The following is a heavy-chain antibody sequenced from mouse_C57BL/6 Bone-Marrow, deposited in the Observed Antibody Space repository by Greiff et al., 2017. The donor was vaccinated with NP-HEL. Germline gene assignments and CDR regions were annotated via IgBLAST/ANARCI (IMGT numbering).Heavy chain of an antibody. V-gene: IGHV1-59*01. Sequence: QVQLKQPGAELVRPGTSVKLSCKASGYTFTSYWMHWVKQRPGQGLEWIGVIDPSDSYTNYNQKFKGKATLTVDTSSSTAYVQLSSLTSEDSAVYYCARGALGPHYYWCQSTTLTVSS. D-gene: IGHD4-1*01. J-gene: IGHJ2*01. CDR1: GYTFTSYW. CDR2: IDPSDSYT. CDR3: ARGALGPHYY.